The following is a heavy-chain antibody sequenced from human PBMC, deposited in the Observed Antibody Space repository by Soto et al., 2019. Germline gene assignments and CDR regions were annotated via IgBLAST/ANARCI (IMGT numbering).Heavy chain of an antibody. J-gene: IGHJ4*02. V-gene: IGHV3-30*18. Sequence: QVQLVESGGGVVQPGRSLRLSCAASGFTFSSYGMHWVRQAPGKGLEWVAVISYDGSNKYYADSVKGRFTISRDNSKNTLYLQMNSLRAEDTAVYYCAKDLNSLDDYVWGAPLVRPTPVGLVDYWGQGTLVTVSS. D-gene: IGHD3-16*01. CDR1: GFTFSSYG. CDR3: AKDLNSLDDYVWGAPLVRPTPVGLVDY. CDR2: ISYDGSNK.